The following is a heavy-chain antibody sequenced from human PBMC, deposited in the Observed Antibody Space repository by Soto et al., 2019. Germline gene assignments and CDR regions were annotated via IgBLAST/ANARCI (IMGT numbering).Heavy chain of an antibody. J-gene: IGHJ6*02. Sequence: SETLSLTCTVSGGSISSSSYYWGWIRQPPGKGLEWIGSIYYSGSTYYNPSLKSRVTISVDTLRPDDAAIYYCARDTVTSLTPYQGFYYYGMDVWGQGTTVTVSS. D-gene: IGHD2-2*01. CDR3: QGFYYYGMDV. CDR2: IYYSGST. V-gene: IGHV4-39*01. CDR1: GGSISSSSYY.